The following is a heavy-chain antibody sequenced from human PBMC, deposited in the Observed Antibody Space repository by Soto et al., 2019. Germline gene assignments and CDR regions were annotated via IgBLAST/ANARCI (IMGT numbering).Heavy chain of an antibody. CDR2: IIPILGIA. V-gene: IGHV1-69*02. Sequence: SVKVSCKASGGTFSIYTISWVRQAPGQGLEWMGRIIPILGIANYAQKFQGRVTITADKSTSTAYMELSSLRSEDTAVYYCARGGGEKKSASWGQGTLVTVSS. CDR1: GGTFSIYT. CDR3: ARGGGEKKSAS. D-gene: IGHD2-15*01. J-gene: IGHJ5*02.